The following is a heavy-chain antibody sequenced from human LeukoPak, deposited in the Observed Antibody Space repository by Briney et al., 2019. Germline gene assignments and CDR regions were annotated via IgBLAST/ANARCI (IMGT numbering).Heavy chain of an antibody. CDR1: GFKFSDYG. CDR3: ARAILSDPKYYGMDV. V-gene: IGHV3-20*04. D-gene: IGHD3-9*01. J-gene: IGHJ6*02. Sequence: GGSLRLSCAASGFKFSDYGMSWVRQAPGKGLEWVSGINWNADSTGYADSVKGRFTISKDNAKDSLFLQMNSLRAEDTAMYYCARAILSDPKYYGMDVWGQGTTVTVSS. CDR2: INWNADST.